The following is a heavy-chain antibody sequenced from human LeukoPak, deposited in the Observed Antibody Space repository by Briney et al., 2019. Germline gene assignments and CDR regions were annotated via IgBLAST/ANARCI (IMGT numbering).Heavy chain of an antibody. Sequence: SETLSLTCTVSGGSISSYYWSWIRQPAGKGLEWIGRIYTSGSTNYNPSLKSRVTMSVDTSKNQFSLKLSSVTAADTAVYYCAREGVTYYDFWSGLTNNWFDPWGQGTLVTVSS. CDR2: IYTSGST. J-gene: IGHJ5*02. V-gene: IGHV4-4*07. D-gene: IGHD3-3*01. CDR1: GGSISSYY. CDR3: AREGVTYYDFWSGLTNNWFDP.